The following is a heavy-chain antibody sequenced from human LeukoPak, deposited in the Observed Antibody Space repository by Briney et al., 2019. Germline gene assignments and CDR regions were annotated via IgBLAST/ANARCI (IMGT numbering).Heavy chain of an antibody. CDR2: IYYNGRT. Sequence: PSETLSLTCTVSGGSISSYYWSWIRQPPGKGLEWIGYIYYNGRTNYNPSLKSRVAISVDTSKNQFSLKVRSVTAADAAVYYCARGGAQQQVIDYWGQGALVTVSS. J-gene: IGHJ4*02. CDR3: ARGGAQQQVIDY. D-gene: IGHD6-13*01. CDR1: GGSISSYY. V-gene: IGHV4-59*12.